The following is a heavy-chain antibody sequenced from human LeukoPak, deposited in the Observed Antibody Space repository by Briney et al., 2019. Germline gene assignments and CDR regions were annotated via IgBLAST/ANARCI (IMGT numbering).Heavy chain of an antibody. CDR1: GGSIRSSYYY. D-gene: IGHD6-13*01. V-gene: IGHV4-39*01. Sequence: SETLSLTCTVSGGSIRSSYYYWGWIRQPPGKGLEWIGSIYDSGSTYYNPSLKSRVTISIDTSKNQFSLKLSSVTAADTAVYYCARHYGSSSWYVVFDYFDYWGQGTLVTVSS. CDR3: ARHYGSSSWYVVFDYFDY. J-gene: IGHJ4*02. CDR2: IYDSGST.